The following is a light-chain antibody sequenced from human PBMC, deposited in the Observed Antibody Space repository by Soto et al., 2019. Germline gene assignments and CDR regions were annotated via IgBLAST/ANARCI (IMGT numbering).Light chain of an antibody. CDR1: SSDVGRYNL. J-gene: IGLJ2*01. V-gene: IGLV2-23*01. CDR2: EGS. CDR3: CSYAGSSTSVI. Sequence: QSALTQPASVSGSPGQSITISCTGTSSDVGRYNLVSWYQQHPGKAPKLMIYEGSKRPSGVSNRFSGSKSGNTASLTISGLQADYEADYYCCSYAGSSTSVIFGGGTKLTVL.